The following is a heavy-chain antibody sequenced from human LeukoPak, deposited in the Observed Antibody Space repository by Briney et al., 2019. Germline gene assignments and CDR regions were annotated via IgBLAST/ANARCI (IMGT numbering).Heavy chain of an antibody. Sequence: ASVKVSCKASGYTFTSYYMHWVRQAPGQGLEWMGIINPSGGSTSYAQKFQGKVTMTRDMSTSTVYMELSSLRSEDTAVYYCARMITMSAFDIWGQGTMVTVSS. D-gene: IGHD3-22*01. CDR2: INPSGGST. V-gene: IGHV1-46*01. CDR1: GYTFTSYY. J-gene: IGHJ3*02. CDR3: ARMITMSAFDI.